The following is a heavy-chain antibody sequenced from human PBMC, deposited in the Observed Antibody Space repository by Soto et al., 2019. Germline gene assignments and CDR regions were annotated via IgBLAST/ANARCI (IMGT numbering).Heavy chain of an antibody. V-gene: IGHV3-15*01. CDR3: TTETYYDFWSGPYFDY. CDR1: GFTFSNAW. CDR2: IKSKTDGGTT. J-gene: IGHJ4*02. D-gene: IGHD3-3*01. Sequence: GGSLRLSCASSGFTFSNAWMSWVRQATGKGLEWVGRIKSKTDGGTTDYAAPVKGRFTISRDDSKNTLYLQMNSLKTEDTAVYYCTTETYYDFWSGPYFDYWGQGTLVTVSS.